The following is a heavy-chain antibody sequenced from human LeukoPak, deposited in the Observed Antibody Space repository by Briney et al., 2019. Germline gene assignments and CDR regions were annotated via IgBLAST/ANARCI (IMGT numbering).Heavy chain of an antibody. CDR1: GGSINSGRYY. D-gene: IGHD3-10*01. CDR3: ARYTDYYGSGSYN. J-gene: IGHJ4*02. V-gene: IGHV4-61*09. CDR2: ISTSGRT. Sequence: PSETLSLTCTVSGGSINSGRYYWSWIRQPAGRGLEWIGHISTSGRTSYSPSLKSRVTISVDTSKNQFSLKLSSVTAADTAVYYCARYTDYYGSGSYNWGQGTLVTVSS.